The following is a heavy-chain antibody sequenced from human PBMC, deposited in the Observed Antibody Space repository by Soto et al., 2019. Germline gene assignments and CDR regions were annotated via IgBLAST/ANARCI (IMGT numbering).Heavy chain of an antibody. D-gene: IGHD3-10*01. Sequence: SLRLSGVPSGGTLSAFGMHSVRWAPGEGLEWVAAIWFDGRSHYYGDSVKGRFTISRDRSKDTLYLEMNSLTAADTAVYYCASSAGHPGDFFYYNGMDVWGQGTTVTVSS. V-gene: IGHV3-33*01. CDR3: ASSAGHPGDFFYYNGMDV. CDR1: GGTLSAFG. CDR2: IWFDGRSH. J-gene: IGHJ6*02.